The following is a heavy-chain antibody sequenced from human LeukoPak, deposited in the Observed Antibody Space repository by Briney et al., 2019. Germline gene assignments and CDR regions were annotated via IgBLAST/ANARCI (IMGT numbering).Heavy chain of an antibody. Sequence: SVKVSCKASGGTFSSYAISWVRQAPGQGLEWMGRIIPILGIANYARKFQGRVTITADKSTSTAYMELSSLRSEDTAVYYCARDWYDSSGYYSFDYWGQGTLVTVSS. J-gene: IGHJ4*02. V-gene: IGHV1-69*04. CDR3: ARDWYDSSGYYSFDY. CDR2: IIPILGIA. D-gene: IGHD3-22*01. CDR1: GGTFSSYA.